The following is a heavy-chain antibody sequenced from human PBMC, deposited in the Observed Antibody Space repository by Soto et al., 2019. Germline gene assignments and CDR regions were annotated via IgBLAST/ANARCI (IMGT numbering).Heavy chain of an antibody. CDR1: GFTFSNYA. CDR2: ILYDGSVQ. CDR3: AREESVAALNWFDP. J-gene: IGHJ5*02. Sequence: GGSLRLSCAGSGFTFSNYAVNWVRQAPGKGLEWVAVILYDGSVQHYADSVKGRFTVSRDNSKNTVYLQMNSLTPEDTATYYCAREESVAALNWFDPWGQGTLVTVSS. V-gene: IGHV3-30-3*01. D-gene: IGHD6-6*01.